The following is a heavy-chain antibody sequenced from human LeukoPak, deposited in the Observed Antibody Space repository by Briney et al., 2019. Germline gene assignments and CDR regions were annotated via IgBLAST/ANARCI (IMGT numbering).Heavy chain of an antibody. D-gene: IGHD5-12*01. CDR2: MNPNSGNT. V-gene: IGHV1-8*01. Sequence: ASVKVSCKASGYTFTSYDINWVRQATGQGLEWMGWMNPNSGNTGYAQKIQGRVTMTRNTSISTAYMELSSLRSEDTAVYYCARVRSPWLRLAYYYYGMDVWGQGTTVTVSS. J-gene: IGHJ6*02. CDR1: GYTFTSYD. CDR3: ARVRSPWLRLAYYYYGMDV.